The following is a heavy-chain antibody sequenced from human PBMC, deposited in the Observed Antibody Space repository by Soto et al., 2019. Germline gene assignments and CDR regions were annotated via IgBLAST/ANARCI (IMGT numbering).Heavy chain of an antibody. D-gene: IGHD5-18*01. CDR2: TYYSGNP. J-gene: IGHJ4*02. V-gene: IGHV4-30-2*01. Sequence: PSETLSLTCDVSGDTISTGGYTWAWIRQPPGKALEWIGHTYYSGNPYYNPSLKSRVTISVDTSKNQFSLKLSSVTAADTAVYYCARRYGFCFDYWGQGTLVTVSS. CDR3: ARRYGFCFDY. CDR1: GDTISTGGYT.